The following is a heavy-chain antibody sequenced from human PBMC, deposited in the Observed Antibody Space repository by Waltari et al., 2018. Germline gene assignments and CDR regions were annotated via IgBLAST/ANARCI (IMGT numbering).Heavy chain of an antibody. Sequence: EVQLVESGGGLVQPGGSLRLSCAASGFTFSNFWMDWVRQAPGRGLEWVANIKEYGSERHYIDSVKCRFTISRDNAKNLLYLEMNSLRAGDTAVYYCSVSLNSWGQGTLVTVSS. J-gene: IGHJ4*02. V-gene: IGHV3-7*01. CDR3: SVSLNS. CDR2: IKEYGSER. CDR1: GFTFSNFW.